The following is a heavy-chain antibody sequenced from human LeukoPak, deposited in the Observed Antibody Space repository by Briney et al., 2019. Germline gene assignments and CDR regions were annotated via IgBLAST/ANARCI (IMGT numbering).Heavy chain of an antibody. CDR2: ISGSGGST. Sequence: GGSLRLSCAASGFTFDKAWMTWVRQAPGKGLEWVSAISGSGGSTYYADSVKGRFTISRDNSKNTLYLQMNSLRAEDTAVYYCAKEGREWLRLLRAPFDYWGQGTLVTVSS. CDR3: AKEGREWLRLLRAPFDY. D-gene: IGHD5-12*01. V-gene: IGHV3-23*01. CDR1: GFTFDKAW. J-gene: IGHJ4*02.